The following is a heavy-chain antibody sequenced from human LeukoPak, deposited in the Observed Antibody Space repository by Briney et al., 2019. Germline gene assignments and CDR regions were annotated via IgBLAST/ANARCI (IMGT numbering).Heavy chain of an antibody. D-gene: IGHD2-2*01. V-gene: IGHV3-30*04. J-gene: IGHJ4*02. CDR3: ARDPPYCSSTSCYSGIDY. CDR2: ISYDGGNK. Sequence: GGSLRLSCAASGFTFSSYAMHWVRQAPGKGLEWVAVISYDGGNKYYADSVKGRFTISRDNSKNTLYLQMNSLRAEDTAVYYCARDPPYCSSTSCYSGIDYWGQGTLVTVSS. CDR1: GFTFSSYA.